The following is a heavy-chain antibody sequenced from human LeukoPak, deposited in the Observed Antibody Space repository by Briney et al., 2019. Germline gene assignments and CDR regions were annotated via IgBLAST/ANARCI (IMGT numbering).Heavy chain of an antibody. CDR3: AKRADGCSGVSCYYYYMDV. CDR1: GLTFSNHA. Sequence: GGSLRLPRAASGLTFSNHAMKWAPHASGKGLEWVSTHSGVCDSTYYAESVKGRFTMSRDNAKNTVYLQMNSLRVEDTAIYYCAKRADGCSGVSCYYYYMDVWGKGTTVTVSS. D-gene: IGHD2-15*01. J-gene: IGHJ6*03. V-gene: IGHV3-23*01. CDR2: HSGVCDST.